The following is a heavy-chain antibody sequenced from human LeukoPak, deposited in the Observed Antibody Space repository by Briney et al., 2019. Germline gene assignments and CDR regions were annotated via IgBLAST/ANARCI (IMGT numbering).Heavy chain of an antibody. Sequence: SETLSLTCTVSGGSIRSYYWSWIRQPPGKGLEWIGYIYYSGSTNYNPSLKSRVTISVDTSKNQFSLKLRSVTAADTAVYYCASFPYYYGSGPVDYWGQGTLVTVSS. CDR2: IYYSGST. CDR3: ASFPYYYGSGPVDY. J-gene: IGHJ4*02. V-gene: IGHV4-59*01. CDR1: GGSIRSYY. D-gene: IGHD3-10*01.